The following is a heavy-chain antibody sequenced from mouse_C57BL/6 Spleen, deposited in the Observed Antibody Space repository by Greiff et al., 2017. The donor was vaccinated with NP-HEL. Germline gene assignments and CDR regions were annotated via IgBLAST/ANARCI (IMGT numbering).Heavy chain of an antibody. J-gene: IGHJ2*01. CDR3: ARAPSRDYFDY. CDR2: INPNNGGT. Sequence: VQLQQSGPELVKPGASVKMSCKASGYTFTDYKMHWVKQSHGKSLEWIGYINPNNGGTRYNQKFKGKATLTVNKSSSTAYMELRSLTSEDSAVYYCARAPSRDYFDYWGQGTTLTVSS. CDR1: GYTFTDYK. V-gene: IGHV1-22*01.